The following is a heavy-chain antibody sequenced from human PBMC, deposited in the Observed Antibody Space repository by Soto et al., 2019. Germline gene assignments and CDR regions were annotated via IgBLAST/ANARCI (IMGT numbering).Heavy chain of an antibody. CDR2: IYYSGST. CDR3: ARERNYDSSGYSYYYGMDV. V-gene: IGHV4-31*03. Sequence: QVQLQESGPGLVKPSQTLSLTCTVSGGSISSGGYYWSWIRQHTGKGLEWIGYIYYSGSTCYNPALKSRVTLSVDTSKNQFSLKLISVTAADTAVYYCARERNYDSSGYSYYYGMDVWGQGTTVTVSS. D-gene: IGHD3-22*01. CDR1: GGSISSGGYY. J-gene: IGHJ6*02.